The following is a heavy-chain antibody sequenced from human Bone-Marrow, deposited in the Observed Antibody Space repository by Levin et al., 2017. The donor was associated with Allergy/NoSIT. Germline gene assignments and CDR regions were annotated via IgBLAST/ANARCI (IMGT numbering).Heavy chain of an antibody. CDR3: AGGRIVVVEAAEVDAFDS. CDR2: ISYSANT. D-gene: IGHD2-15*01. CDR1: GDSVSSSY. J-gene: IGHJ3*02. Sequence: SETLSLTCTVSGDSVSSSYWSWIRQPPGKGLEWIGYISYSANTNYNPSLKSRVTVLVDTSKNPLSLKLMSVTVADTAVYYCAGGRIVVVEAAEVDAFDSWGRGTMVAVSS. V-gene: IGHV4-59*02.